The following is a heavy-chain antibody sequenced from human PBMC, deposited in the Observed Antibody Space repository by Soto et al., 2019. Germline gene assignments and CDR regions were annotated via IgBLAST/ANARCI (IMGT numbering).Heavy chain of an antibody. Sequence: PGGSLRLSCAASGFTFSDSWMHWLRQGPGKGLERVSRISPDGSATFYADSVKGRFTISRDNAKNTLYVQMNSLRAEDTAVYYCASMQYSSSPPLWGQGTLVTVSS. V-gene: IGHV3-74*01. J-gene: IGHJ4*02. D-gene: IGHD6-6*01. CDR3: ASMQYSSSPPL. CDR1: GFTFSDSW. CDR2: ISPDGSAT.